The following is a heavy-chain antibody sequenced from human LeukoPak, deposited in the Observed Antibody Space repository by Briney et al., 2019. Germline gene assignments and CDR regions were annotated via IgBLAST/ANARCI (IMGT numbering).Heavy chain of an antibody. V-gene: IGHV3-7*03. J-gene: IGHJ6*02. CDR2: INHNGNVN. CDR1: GFSFSSYW. Sequence: GSLRLSCAASGFSFSSYWMNWGRQAPGKGLVWVVSINHNGNVNYYVDSVKGRFTISRDNAKNSLYLQMSNLRAEDTAVYFCARGGGLDVWGQGATVTVSS. CDR3: ARGGGLDV. D-gene: IGHD3-16*01.